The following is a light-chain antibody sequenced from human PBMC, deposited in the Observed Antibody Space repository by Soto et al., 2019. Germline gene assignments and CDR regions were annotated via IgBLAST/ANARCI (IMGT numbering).Light chain of an antibody. CDR1: QSISNH. V-gene: IGKV1-33*01. CDR3: QQYYGLPPLT. J-gene: IGKJ5*01. Sequence: DIQMTQSPSSLSASVEDRVIITCLASQSISNHLNWYQQKPGKAPNLLIYHASKLAKGVTSRFSGSGSGTDFSFIITSLQREDLATYYCQQYYGLPPLTFGQGTRLEIK. CDR2: HAS.